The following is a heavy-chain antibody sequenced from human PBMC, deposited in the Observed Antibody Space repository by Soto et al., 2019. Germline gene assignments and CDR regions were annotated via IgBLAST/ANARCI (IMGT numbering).Heavy chain of an antibody. CDR1: GYTFTSYD. D-gene: IGHD2-15*01. V-gene: IGHV1-8*01. Sequence: QVQLVQSGAEVKKPGASVKVSCKASGYTFTSYDINWVRQATGQGLEWMGWMNPNSGNTGYAQKFQGRVTMNRTTSISTAYMELSSLRSEDTAVYYCARNPIVVAATLEHMNWFDPWGQGTLVTVSS. CDR3: ARNPIVVAATLEHMNWFDP. CDR2: MNPNSGNT. J-gene: IGHJ5*02.